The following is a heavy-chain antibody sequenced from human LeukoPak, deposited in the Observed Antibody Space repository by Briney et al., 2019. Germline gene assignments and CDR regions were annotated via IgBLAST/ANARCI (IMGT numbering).Heavy chain of an antibody. V-gene: IGHV3-23*01. J-gene: IGHJ4*02. Sequence: GGSLRLSCAASGFTFSSYAMSWVRQAPGKGLEWVSAISGSGGSTYYADSVKGRFTISRDNSKNTLYLQMNSLRAEDTAVYYCAAGPDELGYCSSNSCPTSYPHYWGQGTLVTVSS. CDR3: AAGPDELGYCSSNSCPTSYPHY. D-gene: IGHD2-2*01. CDR2: ISGSGGST. CDR1: GFTFSSYA.